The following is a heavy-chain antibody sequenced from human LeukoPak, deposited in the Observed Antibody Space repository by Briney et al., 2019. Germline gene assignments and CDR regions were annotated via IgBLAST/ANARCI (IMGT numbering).Heavy chain of an antibody. CDR2: ISAYNGNT. CDR1: GYTFTSYG. Sequence: ASVKVSCKASGYTFTSYGTSWVRQAPGQGLEWMGWISAYNGNTNYAQKLQGRVTMTTDTSTSTAHMELRSLRSDDTAVYYCARGLGDYYGSGSYSLNWFDPWGQGTLVTVSS. V-gene: IGHV1-18*01. D-gene: IGHD3-10*01. CDR3: ARGLGDYYGSGSYSLNWFDP. J-gene: IGHJ5*02.